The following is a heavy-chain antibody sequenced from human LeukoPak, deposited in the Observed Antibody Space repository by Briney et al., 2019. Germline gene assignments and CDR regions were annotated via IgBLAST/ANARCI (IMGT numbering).Heavy chain of an antibody. V-gene: IGHV1-69*05. Sequence: SVKVSCKASGGTFSSYAISWVRQAPGQGLEWMARIIPIFGTANYAQKFQGRVTITTDESTSTAYMELSSLRSEDTAVYYCARELMTTVTTHYYYYYMDVWGKGTTVTVSS. CDR3: ARELMTTVTTHYYYYYMDV. CDR2: IIPIFGTA. D-gene: IGHD4-17*01. J-gene: IGHJ6*03. CDR1: GGTFSSYA.